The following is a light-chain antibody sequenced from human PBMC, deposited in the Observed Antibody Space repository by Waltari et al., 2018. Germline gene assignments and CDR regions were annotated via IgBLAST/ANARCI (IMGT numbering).Light chain of an antibody. CDR3: QAWDSNVVI. Sequence: CWYQQKPVQSPVVVIDKDSQRPSGIPGRFSGSNSGNTATLTISGAQALDEADYYCQAWDSNVVIFGGGTKLTVL. V-gene: IGLV3-1*01. J-gene: IGLJ2*01. CDR2: KDS.